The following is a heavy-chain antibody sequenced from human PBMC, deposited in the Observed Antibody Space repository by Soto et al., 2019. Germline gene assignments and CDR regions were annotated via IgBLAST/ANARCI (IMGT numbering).Heavy chain of an antibody. CDR2: ISGSGGST. J-gene: IGHJ6*02. D-gene: IGHD1-1*01. V-gene: IGHV3-23*01. CDR1: GFTFSGYA. Sequence: GGSQRLSCAASGFTFSGYAMCWVRQAPGKGLEWVSAISGSGGSTFYADSVKGRFTISRDNSKSTLFLQMNSLRAEDTAVYYCAKEGAALTTYYYYGMDVWGQGTTVTVSS. CDR3: AKEGAALTTYYYYGMDV.